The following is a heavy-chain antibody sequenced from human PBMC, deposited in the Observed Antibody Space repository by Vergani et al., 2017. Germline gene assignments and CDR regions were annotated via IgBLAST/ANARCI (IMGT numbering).Heavy chain of an antibody. J-gene: IGHJ2*01. Sequence: QMQLQESGPGLVKASETLSLTCTVSGDSIISRSYYWGWIRQPPGKGLEWIGSIYNSGNGDSGSSLKSRVTISADTSENQFSLRLTSVTAADTAVYYCASGKYYSDSTSHFRGRYFDVWGRGTLVTVPS. CDR3: ASGKYYSDSTSHFRGRYFDV. CDR1: GDSIISRSYY. CDR2: IYNSGNG. V-gene: IGHV4-39*01. D-gene: IGHD3-16*01.